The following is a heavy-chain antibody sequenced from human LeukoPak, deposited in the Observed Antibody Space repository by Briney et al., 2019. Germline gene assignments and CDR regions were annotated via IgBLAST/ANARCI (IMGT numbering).Heavy chain of an antibody. D-gene: IGHD6-13*01. J-gene: IGHJ4*02. CDR2: IYCSGST. CDR1: GGSISSYY. Sequence: SETLSLTCTVSGGSISSYYWSWIRQPPGKGLEWIGYIYCSGSTNYNPSLKSRVTISVDTPKNQFSLKLSSVTAADTAVYYCARHGSGSWPIDYWGQGTLVTVSS. V-gene: IGHV4-59*08. CDR3: ARHGSGSWPIDY.